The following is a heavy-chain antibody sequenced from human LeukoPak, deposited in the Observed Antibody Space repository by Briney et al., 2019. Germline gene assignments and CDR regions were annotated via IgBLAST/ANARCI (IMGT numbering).Heavy chain of an antibody. V-gene: IGHV4-61*02. CDR3: ARVRLLWFGETGWFDP. D-gene: IGHD3-10*01. J-gene: IGHJ5*02. Sequence: SQTLSLTCTVSGGSISSGSYYWSWIRQPAGKGLEWIGRIYTSGSTNYNPSLKSRVTISVDTSKNQFSLKLSSVTAADTAVYYCARVRLLWFGETGWFDPWGQGALVTVSS. CDR2: IYTSGST. CDR1: GGSISSGSYY.